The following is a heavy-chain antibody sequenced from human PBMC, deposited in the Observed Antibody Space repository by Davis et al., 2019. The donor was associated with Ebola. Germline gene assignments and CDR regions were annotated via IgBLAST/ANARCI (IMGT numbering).Heavy chain of an antibody. D-gene: IGHD5-18*01. CDR3: ARYTAMTN. CDR2: ISYDGSNK. Sequence: GGSLRLSCAASGFTFSSYGMHWVRQAPGKGLEWVAVISYDGSNKYYADSVKGRFTISRDNSKNTLYLQMNSLRAEDTAVYYCARYTAMTNWGQGTLVTVSS. V-gene: IGHV3-30*03. J-gene: IGHJ4*02. CDR1: GFTFSSYG.